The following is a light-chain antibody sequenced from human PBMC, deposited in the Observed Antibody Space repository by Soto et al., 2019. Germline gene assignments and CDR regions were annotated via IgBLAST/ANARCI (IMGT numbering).Light chain of an antibody. CDR3: SSYTSSKTYV. Sequence: QSALTQPASVSGSPGQSITISCTGTNSDVGGFNYVSWYQQHPGKAPKLMIYEVSNRPSGVSNRFSGSKSGNTASLTISGLQPEDEADYYCSSYTSSKTYVFGTGTKLTVL. CDR2: EVS. CDR1: NSDVGGFNY. J-gene: IGLJ1*01. V-gene: IGLV2-14*01.